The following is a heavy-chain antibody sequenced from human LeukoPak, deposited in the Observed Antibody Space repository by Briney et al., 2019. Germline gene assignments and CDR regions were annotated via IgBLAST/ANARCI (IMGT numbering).Heavy chain of an antibody. J-gene: IGHJ4*02. D-gene: IGHD6-19*01. CDR3: LTGDSSGWH. CDR2: ISAYNGNT. Sequence: ASVKVSSKASGYTFTRYGISWVRQAPGQGLEWMGWISAYNGNTNYAQKLQGRVTMTTDTSTSTAYMELRSLRSDDTAVYYRLTGDSSGWHWGQGTLVTVSS. V-gene: IGHV1-18*01. CDR1: GYTFTRYG.